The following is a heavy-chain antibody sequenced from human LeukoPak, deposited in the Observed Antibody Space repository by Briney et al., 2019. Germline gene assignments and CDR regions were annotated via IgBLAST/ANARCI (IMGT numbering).Heavy chain of an antibody. Sequence: GGSLRLSCAASGFSFSNYWMHWVRQAPGKGLVWATRMNSDGSATYYADSVQGRFTISRDNAKNTLYLQMNSLRAEDTAMYFCAKGPNYFDSWGQGTPVTVSS. CDR3: AKGPNYFDS. CDR1: GFSFSNYW. V-gene: IGHV3-74*01. CDR2: MNSDGSAT. J-gene: IGHJ4*02.